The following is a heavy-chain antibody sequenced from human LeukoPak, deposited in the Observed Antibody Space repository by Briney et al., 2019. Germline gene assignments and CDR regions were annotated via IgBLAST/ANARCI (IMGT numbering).Heavy chain of an antibody. CDR3: ARDVGSSDAFDI. CDR2: IYYNGRT. V-gene: IGHV4-39*07. D-gene: IGHD3-10*01. J-gene: IGHJ3*02. CDR1: GDSINNNNYY. Sequence: SETLSLTCTVSGDSINNNNYYWGWIRQPPGKGLEWIGNIYYNGRTYYSPSLKSRGTISVDTSNNQFSLKLSSVTAADTAVYYCARDVGSSDAFDIWGQGTMVIVSS.